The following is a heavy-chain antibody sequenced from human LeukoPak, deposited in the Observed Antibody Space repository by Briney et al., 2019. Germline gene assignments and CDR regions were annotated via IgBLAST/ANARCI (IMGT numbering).Heavy chain of an antibody. Sequence: GGSLRLSCAASGFTFSSYAMSWVRQAPGKGLEWVSAISGSGGSTYYADSVKGRFTISRDNSKNTLYLQMSSLRAEDTAVYYCAKGPDVLRYFDWLHYFDYWGQGTLVTVSS. CDR3: AKGPDVLRYFDWLHYFDY. CDR2: ISGSGGST. D-gene: IGHD3-9*01. J-gene: IGHJ4*02. CDR1: GFTFSSYA. V-gene: IGHV3-23*01.